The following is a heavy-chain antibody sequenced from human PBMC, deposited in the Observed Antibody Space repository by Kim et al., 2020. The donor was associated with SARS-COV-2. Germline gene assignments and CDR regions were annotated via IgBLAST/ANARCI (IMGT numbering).Heavy chain of an antibody. V-gene: IGHV3-23*01. CDR3: AKAPARGGTFEQ. J-gene: IGHJ4*02. CDR2: IGVGGDGI. CDR1: GVSFSNCA. D-gene: IGHD1-1*01. Sequence: GGSLRLSCVVSGVSFSNCAMSWVRQAPGKGLEWVARIGVGGDGIVYADSVRGRFTISEDNSENTVYLQMNSLRADDTAVYFCAKAPARGGTFEQWGQGTLVSVSS.